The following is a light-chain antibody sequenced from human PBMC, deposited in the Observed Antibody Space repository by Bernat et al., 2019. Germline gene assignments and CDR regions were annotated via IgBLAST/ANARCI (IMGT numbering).Light chain of an antibody. CDR1: RSISSY. J-gene: IGKJ1*01. CDR2: AAS. Sequence: DIQMTQSPSSLSASVGDRVTITSRASRSISSYLNWYQQKPGKAPKVLIYAASSLQSGVPSRFGGSGSGTDFTLTISSLQPEDFATYYCQQSYSTPWTFGQGTKVEIK. CDR3: QQSYSTPWT. V-gene: IGKV1-39*01.